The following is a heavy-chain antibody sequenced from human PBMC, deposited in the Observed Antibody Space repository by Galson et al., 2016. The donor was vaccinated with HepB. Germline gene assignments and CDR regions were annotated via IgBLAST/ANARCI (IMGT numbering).Heavy chain of an antibody. J-gene: IGHJ4*02. D-gene: IGHD3-16*01. Sequence: SVKVSCKASGYTFTSYYMHWVRQAPGQGLDWMGMINPSSRSANYAQKFQGRVTVTRDTSTSTVYMELSRQRSEDTAVYYCARGGEGHDFIDYWGQGTLVTVSS. CDR1: GYTFTSYY. CDR3: ARGGEGHDFIDY. CDR2: INPSSRSA. V-gene: IGHV1-46*01.